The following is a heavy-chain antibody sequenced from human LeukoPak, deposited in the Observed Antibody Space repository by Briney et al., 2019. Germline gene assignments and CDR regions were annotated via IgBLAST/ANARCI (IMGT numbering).Heavy chain of an antibody. V-gene: IGHV5-51*01. CDR2: IYPGDSHT. CDR1: GYRFAKNW. D-gene: IGHD6-13*01. Sequence: LGESLKISCKGSGYRFAKNWIGWVRQMPGKGLEWMGIIYPGDSHTRYSPSFQGQVTISADKSISTAYLQWSSLKASDTAMYYCARAVGLAAAGTFGVNWFDPWGQGTLVTVSS. CDR3: ARAVGLAAAGTFGVNWFDP. J-gene: IGHJ5*02.